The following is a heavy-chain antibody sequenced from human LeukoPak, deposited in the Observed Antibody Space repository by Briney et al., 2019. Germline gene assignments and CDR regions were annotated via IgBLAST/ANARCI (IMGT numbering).Heavy chain of an antibody. D-gene: IGHD3-10*01. CDR1: GGSISSGGYS. V-gene: IGHV4-30-2*01. CDR3: ASQPTRGRYGSGSYFDY. J-gene: IGHJ4*02. CDR2: IYHSGST. Sequence: SQTLSLTCAVSGGSISSGGYSWSWIRQPPGKGLEWIGYIYHSGSTYYNPSLKSRVTISVDRSKNQFSLKLSSVTAADTAVYYCASQPTRGRYGSGSYFDYWGQGTLVTVSS.